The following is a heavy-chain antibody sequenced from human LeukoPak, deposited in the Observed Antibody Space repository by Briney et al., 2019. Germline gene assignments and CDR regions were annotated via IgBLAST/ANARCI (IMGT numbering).Heavy chain of an antibody. Sequence: AGRSLRPSCAASGFTFSSYGMHWVRQAPGKGLEWVAVISNDGSNKYYADSVKGRFTVSRDNSKNTLYLQMNSLRAEDTAVFYCAKDRRGYTYNFDYWGQGTLVTVSS. V-gene: IGHV3-30*18. CDR1: GFTFSSYG. D-gene: IGHD5-18*01. J-gene: IGHJ4*02. CDR2: ISNDGSNK. CDR3: AKDRRGYTYNFDY.